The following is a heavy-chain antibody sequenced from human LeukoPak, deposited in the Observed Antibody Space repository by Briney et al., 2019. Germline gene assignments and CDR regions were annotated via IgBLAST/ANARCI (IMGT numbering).Heavy chain of an antibody. CDR2: IIPIFGTA. V-gene: IGHV1-69*01. D-gene: IGHD6-13*01. CDR1: GGTFSSYA. CDR3: AGIAAVGGAAAGGDGVGFDY. J-gene: IGHJ4*02. Sequence: VKVSCKASGGTFSSYAISWVRQATGQGLEWMGGIIPIFGTANYAQKFQGRVTITADESTSTAYMELSSLRSEDTAVYYCAGIAAVGGAAAGGDGVGFDYWGQGTLVTVSS.